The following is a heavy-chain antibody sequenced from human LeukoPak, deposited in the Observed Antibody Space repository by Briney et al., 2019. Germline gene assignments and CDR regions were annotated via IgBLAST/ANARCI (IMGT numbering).Heavy chain of an antibody. CDR2: ISGSGGST. D-gene: IGHD3-22*01. CDR3: AREYYNSSGYYYGGGY. J-gene: IGHJ4*02. CDR1: GFTFSSYA. Sequence: GGSLRLSCAASGFTFSSYAMSWVRQAPGKGLEWVSAISGSGGSTCYADSVKGRFTISRDNSKNTLYLQMNSLRAEDTGVYYCAREYYNSSGYYYGGGYWGQGTLVTVSS. V-gene: IGHV3-23*01.